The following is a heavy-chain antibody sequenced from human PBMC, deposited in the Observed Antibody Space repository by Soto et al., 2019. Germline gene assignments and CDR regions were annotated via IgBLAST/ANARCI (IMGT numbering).Heavy chain of an antibody. J-gene: IGHJ4*02. V-gene: IGHV1-3*01. CDR3: ARSHSSRWRIFGY. CDR1: GYTFTSYA. CDR2: ISAGNGNT. D-gene: IGHD6-13*01. Sequence: ASVRVSCKASGYTFTSYAMHWVRQAPGQRLEWKGWISAGNGNTKYSQKFQGRVTITRDTSASTAYMELSSLRSEDTAVYYCARSHSSRWRIFGYWGKGTLVTVSS.